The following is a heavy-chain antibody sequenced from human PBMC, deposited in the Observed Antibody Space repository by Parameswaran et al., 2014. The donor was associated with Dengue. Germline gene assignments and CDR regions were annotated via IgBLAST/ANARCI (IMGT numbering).Heavy chain of an antibody. D-gene: IGHD2-8*01. Sequence: VRQMPGKGLEWVSVLYSGGTTYYADSVKGRFTISRDNSKNTLYLQMNSLRAEDTAVYYCARGMDYYGYWGQGTLVTVSS. V-gene: IGHV3-53*01. CDR2: LYSGGTT. J-gene: IGHJ4*02. CDR3: ARGMDYYGY.